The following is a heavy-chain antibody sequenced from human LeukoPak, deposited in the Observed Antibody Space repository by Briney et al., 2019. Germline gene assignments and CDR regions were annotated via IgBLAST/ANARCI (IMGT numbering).Heavy chain of an antibody. Sequence: GGSLRLSCVVSGFSLSNYAMSWVRQAPGKGLEWVSYISERGGSTTYADPVKGRFTISRHNCLNTVYLQMNRLRAEDTAVSFCAKRGVVIRGILVIGYHTEAYHYDYWGQGTLVTVSS. CDR3: AKRGVVIRGILVIGYHTEAYHYDY. J-gene: IGHJ4*02. D-gene: IGHD3-10*01. CDR1: GFSLSNYA. CDR2: ISERGGST. V-gene: IGHV3-23*01.